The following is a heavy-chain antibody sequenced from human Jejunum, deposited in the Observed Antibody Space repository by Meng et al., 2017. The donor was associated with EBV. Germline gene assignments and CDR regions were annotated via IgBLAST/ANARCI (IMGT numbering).Heavy chain of an antibody. V-gene: IGHV3-53*01. D-gene: IGHD6-6*01. J-gene: IGHJ4*02. CDR1: GFIVSNSY. CDR3: AKLLKY. Sequence: EMQLVDSGGGLTQPGGSLSLSCAASGFIVSNSYFSWVRQAPGKGLEWVSVISGSAGSTYYADSVKGRFTISRDTSNNTLYLQMNSLRAEDTAIYYCAKLLKYWGQGTLVTVSS. CDR2: ISGSAGST.